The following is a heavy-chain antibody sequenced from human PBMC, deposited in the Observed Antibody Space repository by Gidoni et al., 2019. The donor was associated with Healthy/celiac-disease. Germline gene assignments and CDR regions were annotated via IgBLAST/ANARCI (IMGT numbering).Heavy chain of an antibody. J-gene: IGHJ4*02. Sequence: QVQLVQSVAEVKKPGASGKVSCKASGYTFTSSDINWVRQATGQGLEWMGWMNPNSGNTGYAQKFQGRVTMTRNNSISTDYMELSSLRSEDTAVYYCATQGWENILTDWGQGTLVTVSS. CDR3: ATQGWENILTD. D-gene: IGHD3-9*01. CDR1: GYTFTSSD. V-gene: IGHV1-8*01. CDR2: MNPNSGNT.